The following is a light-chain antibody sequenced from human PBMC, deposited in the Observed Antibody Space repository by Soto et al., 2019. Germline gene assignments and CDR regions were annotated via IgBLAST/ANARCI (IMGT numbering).Light chain of an antibody. CDR3: QQYKDWPPLT. V-gene: IGKV3D-15*01. CDR2: GAS. Sequence: EIVMTQSPVTLSVSPGERVTLSCRASQNVNINLAWYQQRPGQAPRVLIYGASNRASGIPDRFSGSGSGTDFTLTIRSQEPDDFALYYCQQYKDWPPLTFGGGTRVEIK. J-gene: IGKJ4*01. CDR1: QNVNIN.